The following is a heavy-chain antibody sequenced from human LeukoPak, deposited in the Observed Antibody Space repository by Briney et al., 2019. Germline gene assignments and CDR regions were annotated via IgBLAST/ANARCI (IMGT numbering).Heavy chain of an antibody. CDR2: ISSSGSTI. CDR3: ARSRPTSYIAAASIYAFDY. CDR1: GFTFSDYY. V-gene: IGHV3-11*01. D-gene: IGHD6-13*01. J-gene: IGHJ4*02. Sequence: GGSLRLSCAASGFTFSDYYMSWIRQAPGKGLEWVSYISSSGSTIYYADSVKGRFTISRDNAKNSLYLQMNSLRAEDTAVYYCARSRPTSYIAAASIYAFDYWGQGTLVTVSS.